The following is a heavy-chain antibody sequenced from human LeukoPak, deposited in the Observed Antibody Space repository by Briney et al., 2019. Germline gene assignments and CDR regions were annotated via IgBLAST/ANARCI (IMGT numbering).Heavy chain of an antibody. D-gene: IGHD3-22*01. J-gene: IGHJ2*01. Sequence: GRSLRLSCAASGFTFDDYAMHWVRHAPGKGLEWVSGISWNSGSIGYADSVKGRFTISRDNAKNSLYLQMNSLRAEDTAVYYCAGSDTIGYSPREWDYWYFDLWGRGTLVTVSS. CDR3: AGSDTIGYSPREWDYWYFDL. V-gene: IGHV3-9*01. CDR2: ISWNSGSI. CDR1: GFTFDDYA.